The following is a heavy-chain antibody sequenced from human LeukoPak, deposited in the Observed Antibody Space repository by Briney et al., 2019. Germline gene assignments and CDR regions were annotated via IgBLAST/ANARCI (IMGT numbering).Heavy chain of an antibody. CDR2: IYPGDSDT. CDR1: GYSFTSYW. CDR3: AITYSSLSFSFDP. Sequence: GXXLKISCKGSGYSFTSYWIGWVRQMPGKGLEWMGIIYPGDSDTRYSPSFQGQVTISADKSISTAYLQWSSLKASDTAMYYCAITYSSLSFSFDPWGQGTLVTVSS. D-gene: IGHD6-13*01. V-gene: IGHV5-51*01. J-gene: IGHJ5*02.